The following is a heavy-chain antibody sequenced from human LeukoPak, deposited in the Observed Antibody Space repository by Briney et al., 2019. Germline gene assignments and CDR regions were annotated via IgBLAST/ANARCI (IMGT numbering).Heavy chain of an antibody. CDR2: ISYDGSNK. J-gene: IGHJ4*02. V-gene: IGHV3-30*04. CDR1: GFTFSSYA. CDR3: ARDNY. Sequence: GRSLRLSCAASGFTFSSYAMHWVRQAPGKGLEWVAVISYDGSNKYYADSVKGRFTISRDNAKNSLYLQMNSLRAEDTAVYYCARDNYWGQGTLVTVSS.